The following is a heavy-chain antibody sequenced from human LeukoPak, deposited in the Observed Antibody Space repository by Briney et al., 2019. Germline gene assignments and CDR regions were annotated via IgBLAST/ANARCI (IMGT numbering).Heavy chain of an antibody. V-gene: IGHV3-20*04. CDR2: INWNGSGA. D-gene: IGHD4-17*01. Sequence: PGGSLRLSCAASGFTFDDYGVSWVRQVPGKGLEWAAGINWNGSGAGYAYSVKGRFTISRDNAKNSLDLQMNNLKAKDTALFYCARYLRKRYGRGGDYYFYMDVWGKGTTVTVSS. CDR1: GFTFDDYG. J-gene: IGHJ6*03. CDR3: ARYLRKRYGRGGDYYFYMDV.